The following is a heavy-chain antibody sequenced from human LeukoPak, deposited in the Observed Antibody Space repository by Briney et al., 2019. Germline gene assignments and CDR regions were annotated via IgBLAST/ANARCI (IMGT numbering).Heavy chain of an antibody. J-gene: IGHJ4*02. CDR2: IYYSGST. Sequence: SETLSLTCTVSGGSISSYYWSWIRQPPGKGLEWIAFIYYSGSTKYNPSLKSRVTISVDTSKNQFSLRLTSVTAADTAVYYCARHCVASPHYFDYWGQGTLVTVSS. V-gene: IGHV4-59*08. D-gene: IGHD2-21*01. CDR1: GGSISSYY. CDR3: ARHCVASPHYFDY.